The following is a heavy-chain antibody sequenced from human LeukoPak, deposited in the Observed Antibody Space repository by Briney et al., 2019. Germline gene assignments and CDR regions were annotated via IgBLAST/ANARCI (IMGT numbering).Heavy chain of an antibody. D-gene: IGHD6-19*01. J-gene: IGHJ6*03. V-gene: IGHV1-2*04. CDR2: INPNSGGT. CDR3: ARGVAVAPYYYYYMDV. Sequence: ASVKVSCKASGYTLTGYYMHWVRQAPGQGLEWMGWINPNSGGTNYAQKFQGWVTMTRDTSISTAYMELSRLRSDDTAVYYCARGVAVAPYYYYYMDVWGKGTTVTVSS. CDR1: GYTLTGYY.